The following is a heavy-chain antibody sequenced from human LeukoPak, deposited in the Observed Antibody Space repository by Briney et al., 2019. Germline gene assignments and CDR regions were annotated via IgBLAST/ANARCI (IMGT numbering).Heavy chain of an antibody. V-gene: IGHV4-34*01. Sequence: SETLSLTCAVYGGSFSGYYWSWIRQPPGKGLEWIGEINHGGSTNYNPSLKSRVTISVDTSKNQFSLKLSSVTAADTAVYYCARVHYYYYYGMDVWGQGTTVTVSS. CDR1: GGSFSGYY. CDR3: ARVHYYYYYGMDV. J-gene: IGHJ6*02. CDR2: INHGGST.